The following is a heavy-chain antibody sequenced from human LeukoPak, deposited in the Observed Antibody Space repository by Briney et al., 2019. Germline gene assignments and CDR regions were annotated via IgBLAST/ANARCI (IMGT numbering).Heavy chain of an antibody. J-gene: IGHJ4*02. Sequence: TETLSLTCAVYGGSFSGYFWSWIRQPPGKGLEWIGELTESGRISYNPSLKSRVTIAEDTSKNQVSLKLSSVTAADTAVYYCARWSLRGCSGSPCFDYWGQGTLVTVSS. V-gene: IGHV4-34*01. CDR2: LTESGRI. D-gene: IGHD2-15*01. CDR3: ARWSLRGCSGSPCFDY. CDR1: GGSFSGYF.